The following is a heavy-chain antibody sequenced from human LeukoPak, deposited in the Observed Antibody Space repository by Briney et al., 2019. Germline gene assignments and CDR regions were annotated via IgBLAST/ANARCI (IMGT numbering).Heavy chain of an antibody. CDR1: GFTFSHYS. J-gene: IGHJ5*02. V-gene: IGHV3-21*01. CDR2: ISGNSNSI. Sequence: GGSLRLSCAVSGFTFSHYSMNWVRQAPGKGLEWASSISGNSNSIYYADSVKGRFTVSRDNAKNSLFLRMNSLRVEDTAVYYCARGVPQQCWFDPWGQGTLVTVSS. CDR3: ARGVPQQCWFDP. D-gene: IGHD6-13*01.